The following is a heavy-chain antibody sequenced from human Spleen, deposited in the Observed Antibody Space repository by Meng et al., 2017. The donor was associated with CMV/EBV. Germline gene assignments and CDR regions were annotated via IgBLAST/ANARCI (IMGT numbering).Heavy chain of an antibody. Sequence: GGSLRLSCAASAVTFSGDWMTWVRQAPGKGLEWVANINEDGSKKYYVDSVKGRFTISRDNAKNLLYLEMNSLRVEDTAIYYCARVWCSSSNCFRYSDNWFDPWGQGTLVTVSS. CDR3: ARVWCSSSNCFRYSDNWFDP. CDR1: AVTFSGDW. D-gene: IGHD2-2*01. V-gene: IGHV3-7*01. J-gene: IGHJ5*02. CDR2: INEDGSKK.